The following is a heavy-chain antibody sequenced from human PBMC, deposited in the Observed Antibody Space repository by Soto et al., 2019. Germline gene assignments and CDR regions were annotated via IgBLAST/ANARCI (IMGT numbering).Heavy chain of an antibody. D-gene: IGHD2-15*01. J-gene: IGHJ4*02. CDR1: GYTFNDFG. CDR2: IYSKAGKM. V-gene: IGHV1-18*01. Sequence: QVHLLQSGAEVQKPGASVKVSCKTSGYTFNDFGITWVRQAPGLGLEWLGWIYSKAGKMNFAPKFQNRVIMTTDTPTSTAFMELTSLTFDVSAIYFCARDIAFDIDYWGQGTLVTVS. CDR3: ARDIAFDIDY.